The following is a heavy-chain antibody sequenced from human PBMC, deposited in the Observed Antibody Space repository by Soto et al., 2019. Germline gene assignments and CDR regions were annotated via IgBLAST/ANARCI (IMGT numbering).Heavy chain of an antibody. D-gene: IGHD6-13*01. J-gene: IGHJ6*03. Sequence: QVQLVQSGAEVKKPGASVKVSCKASGYTFTSYGISWVRQAPGQGLEWMGWISAYNGNTNYAQKLQGRITMTTDTSTSTAYMELRSLRSDDTAVYYCARALGGIAAAGTHYYYMDVWGKGTTVTVSS. CDR3: ARALGGIAAAGTHYYYMDV. V-gene: IGHV1-18*01. CDR2: ISAYNGNT. CDR1: GYTFTSYG.